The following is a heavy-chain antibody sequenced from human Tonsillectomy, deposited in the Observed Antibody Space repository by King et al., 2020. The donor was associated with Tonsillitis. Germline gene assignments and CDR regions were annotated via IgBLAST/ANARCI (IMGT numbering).Heavy chain of an antibody. CDR1: GFTFDDYG. V-gene: IGHV3-20*01. Sequence: VQLVESGGGVVRPGGSLRLSCAASGFTFDDYGMSWVRQAPGKGLEWVSGINWNGGSTGYAESLKGRFTISRDNAKNSLYLQMKSLRAEDTALYHCARVAFGGVIGPFDYWGQGTLVTVSS. CDR2: INWNGGST. CDR3: ARVAFGGVIGPFDY. J-gene: IGHJ4*02. D-gene: IGHD3-16*02.